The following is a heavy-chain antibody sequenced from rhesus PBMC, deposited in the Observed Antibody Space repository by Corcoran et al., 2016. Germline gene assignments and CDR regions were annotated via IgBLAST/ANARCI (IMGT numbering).Heavy chain of an antibody. CDR3: ARKYSGSWNRFDV. CDR1: GASISSYW. J-gene: IGHJ5-1*01. D-gene: IGHD6-25*01. V-gene: IGHV4-80*01. CDR2: INGNSGST. Sequence: QVQLQESGPGLVKPSETLSLTCAVSGASISSYWWSWIRQPPGKGLEWIGEINGNSGSTYYNPSLKSRVTISKDASKNQFSLKVNSVTAADTAVYYCARKYSGSWNRFDVWGPGVLVTVSS.